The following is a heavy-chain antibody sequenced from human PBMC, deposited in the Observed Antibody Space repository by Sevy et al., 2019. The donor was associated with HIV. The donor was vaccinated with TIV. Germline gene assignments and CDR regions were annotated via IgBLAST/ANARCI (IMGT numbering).Heavy chain of an antibody. Sequence: GGSLRLSCAASGFTFSVYSMNWVRQAPGKGLEWLSYIGSSGSTIAYADSVKGRFTISRDNAWSSLFLQMNRLRLEGTACTLAYSDSGKGRLTISRDKAWGSLFLQMNSLGPEDTAVYYCASDVYYSDGSGYDFEHWGHGTLVTVSS. V-gene: IGHV3-48*04. D-gene: IGHD3-10*01. CDR2: IGSSGSTI. CDR1: GFTFSVYS. CDR3: YSDSGKGRLTISRDKAWGSLFLQMNSLGPEDTAVYYCASDVYYSDGSGYDFEH. J-gene: IGHJ4*01.